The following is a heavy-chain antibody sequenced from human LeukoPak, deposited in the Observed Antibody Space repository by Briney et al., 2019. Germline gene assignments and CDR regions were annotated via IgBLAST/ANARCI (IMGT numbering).Heavy chain of an antibody. CDR2: IGGRDGGT. CDR1: GFIFSNYA. J-gene: IGHJ4*02. V-gene: IGHV3-23*01. D-gene: IGHD3-9*01. CDR3: AKWGDYDILTGYYDSDY. Sequence: GGSLRLSCAASGFIFSNYAMSWVRQAPEKGLEWVSAIGGRDGGTYYADSVKGRFTVSRDDPKNTLYLQMNTLRAEDTAVYYCAKWGDYDILTGYYDSDYWGQGTLVTVSS.